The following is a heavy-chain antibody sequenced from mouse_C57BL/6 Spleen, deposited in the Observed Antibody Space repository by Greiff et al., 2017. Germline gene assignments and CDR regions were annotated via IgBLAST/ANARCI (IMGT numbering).Heavy chain of an antibody. CDR2: INPYNGDT. CDR1: GYSFTGYF. V-gene: IGHV1-20*01. CDR3: ARKGILDAMDY. Sequence: EVQLQQSGPELVKPGASVKISCKASGYSFTGYFMNWVMQSHGQSLEWIGRINPYNGDTFYNQKFKGKATLTVDKSSSTAHMELRSLTSEDSAVYYCARKGILDAMDYWGQGTSVTVSS. J-gene: IGHJ4*01.